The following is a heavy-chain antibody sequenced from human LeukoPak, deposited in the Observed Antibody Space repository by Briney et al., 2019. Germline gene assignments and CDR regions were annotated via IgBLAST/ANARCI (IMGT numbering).Heavy chain of an antibody. V-gene: IGHV3-23*01. CDR3: ARAIVVVPAATDAFDI. D-gene: IGHD2-2*01. CDR1: GFTFSSHA. CDR2: ISGSAGST. J-gene: IGHJ3*02. Sequence: GGSLRLSCAVSGFTFSSHAMNWVRQAPGKGLEWVSEISGSAGSTYYADSVKGRSTISRDNSKNTLYLQMNSLRAEDTAMYYCARAIVVVPAATDAFDIWGQGTMVTVSS.